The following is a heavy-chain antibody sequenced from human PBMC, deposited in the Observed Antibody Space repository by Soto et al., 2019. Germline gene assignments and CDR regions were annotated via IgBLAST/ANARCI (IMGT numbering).Heavy chain of an antibody. CDR3: AKDGSPRRYYDISGYYHIDY. V-gene: IGHV3-23*01. Sequence: GGSLRLSCAASGFTFSSYAMSWVRQAPGKGLEWVSAISGSGGSTYYADSVKGRFTISRDNSKNTLYLQMNSLRAEDTAVYYCAKDGSPRRYYDISGYYHIDYWGQGT. J-gene: IGHJ4*02. D-gene: IGHD3-22*01. CDR1: GFTFSSYA. CDR2: ISGSGGST.